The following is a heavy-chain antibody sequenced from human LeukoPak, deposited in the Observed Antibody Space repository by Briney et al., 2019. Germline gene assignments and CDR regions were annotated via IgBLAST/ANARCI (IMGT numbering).Heavy chain of an antibody. D-gene: IGHD3-22*01. Sequence: VASVKVSCKASGYTFTGYYMHWVRQAPGQGLEWMGWINPNSGGTNYAQKFQGRVTMTRDTSISTAYMELSRLRSDDTAVYYCARDTYYYDSSGYLDWGQGTQVTVSS. V-gene: IGHV1-2*02. CDR3: ARDTYYYDSSGYLD. J-gene: IGHJ4*02. CDR2: INPNSGGT. CDR1: GYTFTGYY.